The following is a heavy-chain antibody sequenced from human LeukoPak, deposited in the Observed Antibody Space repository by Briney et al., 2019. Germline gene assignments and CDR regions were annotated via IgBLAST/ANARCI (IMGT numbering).Heavy chain of an antibody. Sequence: PGWTLTLSCAASVCRLSSHSMIWLGLAPPAAREWLSSISSSSSYIYYADSVRGRFTISRDNAKNSLYLQMNSLRAEDTAVYYCARGGFGSAPPFDIWGQGTMVTVSS. J-gene: IGHJ3*02. CDR1: VCRLSSHS. CDR3: ARGGFGSAPPFDI. D-gene: IGHD3-16*01. V-gene: IGHV3-21*01. CDR2: ISSSSSYI.